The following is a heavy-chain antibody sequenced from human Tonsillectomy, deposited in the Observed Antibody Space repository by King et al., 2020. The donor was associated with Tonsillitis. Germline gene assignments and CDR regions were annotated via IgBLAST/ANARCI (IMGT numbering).Heavy chain of an antibody. Sequence: VQLVESGGGLVQPGGSLRLSCVASGFTFSNSWMSWVRQGPRKGLEWVAHIKPDGSEKYYVDSVKGRFTISRDNAKNSLYLQMNILRVEDTALYYCTAFETSGNYWGQGNLVTVSS. CDR1: GFTFSNSW. CDR2: IKPDGSEK. CDR3: TAFETSGNY. J-gene: IGHJ4*02. V-gene: IGHV3-7*01. D-gene: IGHD2-21*02.